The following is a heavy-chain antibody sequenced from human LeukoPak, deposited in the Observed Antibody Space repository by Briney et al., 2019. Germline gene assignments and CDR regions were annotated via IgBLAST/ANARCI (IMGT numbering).Heavy chain of an antibody. CDR2: IYHSGST. J-gene: IGHJ5*02. V-gene: IGHV4-30-4*01. Sequence: SQTLSLTCTVSGGSISSGDYYWSWIRQPPGKGLEWIGEIYHSGSTNYNPSLKSRVTISVDKSKNQFSLKLSSVTAADTAVYYCARDLRYFDWLRFDPWGQGTLVTVSS. CDR3: ARDLRYFDWLRFDP. CDR1: GGSISSGDYY. D-gene: IGHD3-9*01.